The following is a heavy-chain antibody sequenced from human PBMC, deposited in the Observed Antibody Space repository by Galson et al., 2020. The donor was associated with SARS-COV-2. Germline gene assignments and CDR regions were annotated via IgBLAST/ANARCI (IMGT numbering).Heavy chain of an antibody. CDR1: GFTFSSYG. CDR3: AKDPGGSSGYYLQYYFDY. J-gene: IGHJ4*02. D-gene: IGHD3-22*01. Sequence: QLGESLKISCAASGFTFSSYGMHWVHQAPGKGLEWVAVIWYDGSNKYYADSVKGRFTISRDNSKNTLYLQMNSLRAEDTAVYYCAKDPGGSSGYYLQYYFDYWGQGTLVTVSS. CDR2: IWYDGSNK. V-gene: IGHV3-33*06.